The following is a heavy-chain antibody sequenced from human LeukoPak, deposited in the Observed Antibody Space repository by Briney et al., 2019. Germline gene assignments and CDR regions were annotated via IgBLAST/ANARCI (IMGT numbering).Heavy chain of an antibody. V-gene: IGHV2-70*11. CDR2: VDWDDDK. J-gene: IGHJ4*02. CDR3: VRSYYYDSSGYFFDY. Sequence: SGPALVNPTQTLTLTCTFSGFSLSTSGVCVSWIRQPPGKALEWLARVDWDDDKYYSTSLKTRLTISKDTSKSQVVLTMTNMDPVDTATYYCVRSYYYDSSGYFFDYWSQGTLVTVSS. CDR1: GFSLSTSGVC. D-gene: IGHD3-22*01.